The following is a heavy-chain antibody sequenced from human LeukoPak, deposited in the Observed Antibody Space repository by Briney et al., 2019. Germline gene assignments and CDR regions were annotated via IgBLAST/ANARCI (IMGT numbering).Heavy chain of an antibody. CDR1: GFTITDHH. Sequence: GGSLRLSCAAAGFTITDHHMDWVRQAPGRGLEWLFYISSSGETIYFADSMKGRFTISRDNANNSLSLQMNSLRVEDTAIYYCARASGRDGFNTPFEYWGQGTLVTVSS. J-gene: IGHJ4*02. CDR3: ARASGRDGFNTPFEY. D-gene: IGHD5-24*01. V-gene: IGHV3-11*04. CDR2: ISSSGETI.